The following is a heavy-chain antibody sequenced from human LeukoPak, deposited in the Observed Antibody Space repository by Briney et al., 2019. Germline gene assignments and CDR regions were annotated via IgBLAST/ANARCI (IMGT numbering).Heavy chain of an antibody. CDR2: ISYDGSNK. J-gene: IGHJ5*02. V-gene: IGHV3-30*18. CDR3: AKVAGSSPNWFDP. Sequence: GGSLRLSCAASGFTFSSYGMHWVCQAPGKGLEWVAVISYDGSNKYYADSVKGRFTISRDNSKNTLYLQMNSLRAEDTAVYYCAKVAGSSPNWFDPWGQGTLVTVSS. CDR1: GFTFSSYG. D-gene: IGHD6-13*01.